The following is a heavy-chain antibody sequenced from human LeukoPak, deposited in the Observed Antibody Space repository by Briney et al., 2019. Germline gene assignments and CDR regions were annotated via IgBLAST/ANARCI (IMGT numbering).Heavy chain of an antibody. CDR1: GGSFSGYY. CDR2: IYSSRS. V-gene: IGHV4-59*10. D-gene: IGHD1-26*01. Sequence: SETLSLTCAVYGGSFSGYYWSWIRQPAGKGLEWIGRIYSSRSIYNPSLKSRVTMSVDTSKNQFSLKLSSVTAADTAVYYCARAAGRDTTSGLDFDYWGQGILVTVSS. CDR3: ARAAGRDTTSGLDFDY. J-gene: IGHJ4*02.